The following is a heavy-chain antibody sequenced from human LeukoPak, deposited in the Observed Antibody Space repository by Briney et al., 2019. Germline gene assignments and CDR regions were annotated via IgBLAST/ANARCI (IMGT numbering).Heavy chain of an antibody. D-gene: IGHD3-9*01. CDR3: ARDFVLRYFDWLTGDYFDY. V-gene: IGHV3-7*01. CDR1: GFTFSSYW. J-gene: IGHJ4*02. Sequence: GGSLRLSCAASGFTFSSYWMSWVRQAPGKGLEWVANINQDGSGRYDVDSVKGRFTISRDNAKNSLYLQMNSLRAEDTAVYYCARDFVLRYFDWLTGDYFDYWGQGTLVTVSS. CDR2: INQDGSGR.